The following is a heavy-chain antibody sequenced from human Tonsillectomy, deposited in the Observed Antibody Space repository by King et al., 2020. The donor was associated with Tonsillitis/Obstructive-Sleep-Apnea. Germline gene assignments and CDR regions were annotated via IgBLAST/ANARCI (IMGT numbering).Heavy chain of an antibody. J-gene: IGHJ3*02. D-gene: IGHD2-15*01. CDR2: IKRKTDVGTA. V-gene: IGHV3-15*01. CDR1: GFTFSNVW. CDR3: ATWDCTGGSCHAFDI. Sequence: VQLVESGGGLVKPGGSLRLSCAASGFTFSNVWMTWVRQAPGKGLEWVGRIKRKTDVGTADYAAPVIGRFTISRADSKNTLYLQMNSLKNEDTAVYYWATWDCTGGSCHAFDIWGQGTMVTVSS.